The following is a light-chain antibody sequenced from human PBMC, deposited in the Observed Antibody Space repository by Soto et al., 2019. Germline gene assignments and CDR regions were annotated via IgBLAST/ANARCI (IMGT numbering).Light chain of an antibody. CDR1: SSDVGSYNL. Sequence: QSALTQPASVSGSPGQSITISCTGTSSDVGSYNLVSWYQQHPGKAPKLMIYEVSKRPSGVSNRFSGSKSGNTASLTISGLPAEDEADYYCCSYAGSSTVVFGGGTQLTVL. J-gene: IGLJ2*01. V-gene: IGLV2-23*02. CDR3: CSYAGSSTVV. CDR2: EVS.